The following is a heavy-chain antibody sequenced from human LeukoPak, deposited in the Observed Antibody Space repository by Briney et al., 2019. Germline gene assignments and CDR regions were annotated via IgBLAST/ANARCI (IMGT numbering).Heavy chain of an antibody. CDR1: GFTFSSYA. CDR2: ISGSGGAGT. CDR3: ARDKKSGESSEIDY. J-gene: IGHJ4*02. D-gene: IGHD3-10*01. V-gene: IGHV3-23*01. Sequence: GGSLRLSCAASGFTFSSYAMSWVRQAPGKGLEWVSTISGSGGAGTYYADSVKGRFTVSRDNAKNTLNLQMNSLRAEDTAVYYCARDKKSGESSEIDYWGQGTLVTVSS.